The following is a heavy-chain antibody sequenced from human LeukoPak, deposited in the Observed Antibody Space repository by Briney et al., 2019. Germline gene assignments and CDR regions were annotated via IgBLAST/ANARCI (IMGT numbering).Heavy chain of an antibody. V-gene: IGHV4-38-2*02. D-gene: IGHD5-18*01. J-gene: IGHJ4*02. Sequence: SETLSLTCTVSGYSISSGHYWGWIRQPPGKGLEWIGSIYHSGSTYYNPSLKSRVTTSVDTSKNQFSLKLSSVTAADTAVYYCARDRYSYGYRYFDYWGQGTLVTVSS. CDR2: IYHSGST. CDR3: ARDRYSYGYRYFDY. CDR1: GYSISSGHY.